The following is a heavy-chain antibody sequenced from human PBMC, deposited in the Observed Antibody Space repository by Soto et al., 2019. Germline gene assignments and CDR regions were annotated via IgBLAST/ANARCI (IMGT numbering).Heavy chain of an antibody. CDR1: GYTFTSYG. J-gene: IGHJ4*02. CDR2: ISAYNGNT. Sequence: ASVKVSCKASGYTFTSYGISWVRQAPGQGLEWMGWISAYNGNTNYAQKLQGRVTMTTDTSTSTAYMELRSLRSDDTAVYYCARVKTGYCSSTSCYLPDYWGQGTLVTVSS. V-gene: IGHV1-18*01. D-gene: IGHD2-2*01. CDR3: ARVKTGYCSSTSCYLPDY.